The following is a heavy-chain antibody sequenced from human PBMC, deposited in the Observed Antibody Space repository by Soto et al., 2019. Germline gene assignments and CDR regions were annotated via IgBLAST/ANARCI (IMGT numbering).Heavy chain of an antibody. CDR1: GGTFSSYT. V-gene: IGHV1-69*02. CDR3: ARGDYGDAPLDY. Sequence: QVQLVQSGAEVKKPGSSVKVSCKASGGTFSSYTISWVRQAPGQGLEWMGRIIPILGIANYAQKFQGRVTITADKSTSTAYMELSSLRSEDMAVYYCARGDYGDAPLDYWGQGTLVTVSS. J-gene: IGHJ4*02. D-gene: IGHD4-17*01. CDR2: IIPILGIA.